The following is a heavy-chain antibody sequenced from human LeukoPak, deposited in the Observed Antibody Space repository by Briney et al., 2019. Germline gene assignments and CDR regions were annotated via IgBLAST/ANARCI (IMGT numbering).Heavy chain of an antibody. Sequence: ASVKVSCKTSGYTFTGNYMYWVRQAPGQGLEWMGWINPNSGATNYAQKFQGRITMTRDTSITTTYMELRRLRSDDTAIYYCAKIAGYYYYYMDVWGTGTTVTVSS. J-gene: IGHJ6*03. CDR1: GYTFTGNY. D-gene: IGHD6-13*01. V-gene: IGHV1-2*02. CDR2: INPNSGAT. CDR3: AKIAGYYYYYMDV.